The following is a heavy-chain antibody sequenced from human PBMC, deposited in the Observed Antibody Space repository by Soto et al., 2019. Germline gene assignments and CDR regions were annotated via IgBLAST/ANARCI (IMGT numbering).Heavy chain of an antibody. V-gene: IGHV3-48*01. CDR3: ARVRRSGRDAFDL. CDR2: ISSSSGTR. D-gene: IGHD1-26*01. CDR1: GFTFSSHS. J-gene: IGHJ3*01. Sequence: EVQLVESGGGLVQPGGSLRLSCAASGFTFSSHSVNWVRQAPGKGLEWVSYISSSSGTRYYADSVKGRFTISRDNAENSTYLQMNSLRAEDTGVYYCARVRRSGRDAFDLWGQGTMVTVSS.